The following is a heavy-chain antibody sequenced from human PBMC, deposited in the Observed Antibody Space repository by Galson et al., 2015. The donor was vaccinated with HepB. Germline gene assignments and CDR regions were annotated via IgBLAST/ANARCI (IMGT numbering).Heavy chain of an antibody. CDR3: ARDEKDASVVITRLWFFDL. CDR2: IRRRAFGGTT. J-gene: IGHJ2*01. D-gene: IGHD4-23*01. V-gene: IGHV3-49*04. Sequence: SLRLSCAASGFNFGDYVVSWVRQAPGQGLEWVASIRRRAFGGTTEYAAPVRGRFSISRDDSKSIAYLQMHSLKIEDTAVYYCARDEKDASVVITRLWFFDLWGRGTQVTVSS. CDR1: GFNFGDYV.